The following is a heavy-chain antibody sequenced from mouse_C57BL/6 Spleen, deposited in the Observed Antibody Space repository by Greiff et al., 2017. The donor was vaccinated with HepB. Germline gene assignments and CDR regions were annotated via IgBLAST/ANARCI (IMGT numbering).Heavy chain of an antibody. CDR2: ISDGGSYT. CDR3: AREGWSPTGAMDY. V-gene: IGHV5-4*01. CDR1: GFTFSSYA. J-gene: IGHJ4*01. Sequence: EVQRVESGGGLVKPGGSLKLSCAASGFTFSSYAMSWVRQTPEKRLEWVATISDGGSYTYYPDNVKGRFTISRDNAKNNMYLQMSHLKSEDTAMYYCAREGWSPTGAMDYWGQGTSVTVSS. D-gene: IGHD2-10*01.